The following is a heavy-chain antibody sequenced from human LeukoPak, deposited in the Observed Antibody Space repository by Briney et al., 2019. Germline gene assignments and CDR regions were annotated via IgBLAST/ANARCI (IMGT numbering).Heavy chain of an antibody. CDR2: IFYSGST. CDR3: AREGISSGTLDY. D-gene: IGHD6-19*01. V-gene: IGHV4-39*07. J-gene: IGHJ4*02. CDR1: GVSISTSNYY. Sequence: SETLSLTCTVSGVSISTSNYYWGWIRQPPGKGLEWIGNIFYSGSTYYSPSVKSRVTISLDTSRNQFSLKLNSVTAADTAVYYCAREGISSGTLDYWGQGTLVTVSS.